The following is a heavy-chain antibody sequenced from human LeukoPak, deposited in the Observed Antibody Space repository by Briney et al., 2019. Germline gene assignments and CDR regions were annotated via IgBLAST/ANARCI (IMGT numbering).Heavy chain of an antibody. J-gene: IGHJ6*03. CDR3: ARARPLLRKDIVVVPAAISGDYYYMDV. V-gene: IGHV3-30*02. CDR1: GFTFSSYG. D-gene: IGHD2-2*01. CDR2: IRYDGSNK. Sequence: GGSLRLSCAASGFTFSSYGMHWVRQAPGKGLEWVAFIRYDGSNKYYADSVKGRFTISRDNAKNTLYLQMNSLRAEDTAVYYCARARPLLRKDIVVVPAAISGDYYYMDVWGKGTTVTVSS.